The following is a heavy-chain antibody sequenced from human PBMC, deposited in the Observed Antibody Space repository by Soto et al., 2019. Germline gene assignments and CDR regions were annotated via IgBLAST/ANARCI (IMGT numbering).Heavy chain of an antibody. CDR3: ARAKGLLTVTTSWFDP. J-gene: IGHJ5*02. CDR2: IYYSGST. Sequence: QVQLQESGPGLVKPSQTLSLTCTVSGGSISSGDYYWSWIHQPPGKGLEWIGYIYYSGSTYYNPSLKNRVTISGDTSKNQFSLKLSSVTAADTALYYCARAKGLLTVTTSWFDPWGQGTLVTVSS. V-gene: IGHV4-30-4*01. D-gene: IGHD4-17*01. CDR1: GGSISSGDYY.